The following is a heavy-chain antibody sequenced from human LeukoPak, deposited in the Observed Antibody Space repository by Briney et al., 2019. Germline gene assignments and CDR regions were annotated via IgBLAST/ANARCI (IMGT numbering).Heavy chain of an antibody. CDR1: GYTITSYY. CDR2: INPSSGRT. CDR3: ARGGLPARSWFDP. V-gene: IGHV1-46*01. D-gene: IGHD3/OR15-3a*01. J-gene: IGHJ5*02. Sequence: ASVKGSCKASGYTITSYYMNWVRQAPGQGLEWMGIINPSSGRTTYAQKFQGRVTMTRDTSTSTVYMELTSLRSEDTAVFYCARGGLPARSWFDPWGQGTLVTVSS.